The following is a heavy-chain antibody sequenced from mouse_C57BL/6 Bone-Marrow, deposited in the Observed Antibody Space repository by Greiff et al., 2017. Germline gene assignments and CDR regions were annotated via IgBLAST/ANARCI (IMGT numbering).Heavy chain of an antibody. J-gene: IGHJ4*01. D-gene: IGHD2-3*01. Sequence: QVQLQQPGAELVKPGASVKLSCKASGYTFTNYWMHWVKQRPGQGLEWIGMMHPNGGSPDYNEKFKSEATLSVDKSSRTAYMELSSLTSEDSAVYYCARSYDGDDYTMGYWGQGTSVTVSS. CDR3: ARSYDGDDYTMGY. CDR2: MHPNGGSP. CDR1: GYTFTNYW. V-gene: IGHV1-64*01.